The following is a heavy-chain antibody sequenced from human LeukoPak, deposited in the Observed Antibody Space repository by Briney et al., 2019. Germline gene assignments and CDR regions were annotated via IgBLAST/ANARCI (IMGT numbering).Heavy chain of an antibody. Sequence: ASVKVSCKASGYTFNTYNINWVRRAPGQGLEWMGWISTYNDNTNYAQKFQGRVTMTTDTSTSTAYMELRSLRSDDTAVYYCARQSTSLFNTGSYYPPPAYDYWGQGTLVIVSS. CDR1: GYTFNTYN. V-gene: IGHV1-18*01. J-gene: IGHJ4*02. CDR3: ARQSTSLFNTGSYYPPPAYDY. D-gene: IGHD1-26*01. CDR2: ISTYNDNT.